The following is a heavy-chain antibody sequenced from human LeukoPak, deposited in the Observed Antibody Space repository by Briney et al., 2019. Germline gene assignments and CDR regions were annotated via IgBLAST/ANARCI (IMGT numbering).Heavy chain of an antibody. D-gene: IGHD4-17*01. CDR1: YDSFSRRY. J-gene: IGHJ3*02. Sequence: SETLSLTCAVSYDSFSRRYWTWIRQPPGEGLGGIGNIYYIGNTNYNPSLKSRVTISIDTSKNQSSLKLTSVTAADTAVYYCARDLVTVTKGFDIWGQGTMVSVSS. CDR3: ARDLVTVTKGFDI. CDR2: IYYIGNT. V-gene: IGHV4-59*11.